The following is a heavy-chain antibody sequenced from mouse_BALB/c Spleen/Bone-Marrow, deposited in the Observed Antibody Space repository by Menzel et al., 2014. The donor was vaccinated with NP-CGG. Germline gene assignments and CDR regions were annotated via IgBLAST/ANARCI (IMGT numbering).Heavy chain of an antibody. CDR3: ARALGSYVWYFDV. CDR2: ITFDGIY. D-gene: IGHD1-1*02. J-gene: IGHJ1*01. CDR1: GFSITSGYY. V-gene: IGHV3-6*02. Sequence: VQLKESGPGLMKPSQSLSLTCSVTGFSITSGYYWNWIRQFPGHTLEWMGYITFDGIYDYNPSLKNRISITRDTSNNQFFLKLNSVTAEDTASYYCARALGSYVWYFDVWGAGTTVTVSS.